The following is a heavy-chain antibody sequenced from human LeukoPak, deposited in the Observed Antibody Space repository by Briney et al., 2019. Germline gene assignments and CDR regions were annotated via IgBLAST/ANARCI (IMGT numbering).Heavy chain of an antibody. D-gene: IGHD3-10*01. CDR3: AREYSRPLETMVRGKQSRRGWFDP. Sequence: WASVKVSCKASGYTFTGYYMHWVRQAPGQGLEWMGWINPNSGGTNFAQKFQGRVTMTRDTSISTVYMDLSRLTSDDTAVYYCAREYSRPLETMVRGKQSRRGWFDPWGQGTLVTVSS. J-gene: IGHJ5*02. CDR1: GYTFTGYY. V-gene: IGHV1-2*02. CDR2: INPNSGGT.